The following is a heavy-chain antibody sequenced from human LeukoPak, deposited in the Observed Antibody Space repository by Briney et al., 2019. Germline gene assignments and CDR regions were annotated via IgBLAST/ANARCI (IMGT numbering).Heavy chain of an antibody. CDR1: GGSISSYY. V-gene: IGHV4-59*01. J-gene: IGHJ6*03. D-gene: IGHD6-13*01. Sequence: PSETLSLTCTVSGGSISSYYWSWIRQPPGKGLEWIGYIYYSGSTNYNPSLKSRVTISVDTSKNQFSLKLSSVTAADTAVYYCARDHSSPGYSYMDVWGKGTTVTVPS. CDR3: ARDHSSPGYSYMDV. CDR2: IYYSGST.